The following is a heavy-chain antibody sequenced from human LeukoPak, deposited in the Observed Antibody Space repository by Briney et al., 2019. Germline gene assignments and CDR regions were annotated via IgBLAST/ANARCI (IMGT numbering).Heavy chain of an antibody. CDR3: TNRLLESLPLNY. CDR1: GGSLSGDY. Sequence: AETLSLTCAVYGGSLSGDYWSWVRQPPGKGLEWIGEVNHRGNTNYSPSLKSRVTRSVVTSKKQFTLNLRSLTAADTAVYYCTNRLLESLPLNYWAQGTVATVSA. CDR2: VNHRGNT. D-gene: IGHD3-3*01. J-gene: IGHJ4*02. V-gene: IGHV4-34*01.